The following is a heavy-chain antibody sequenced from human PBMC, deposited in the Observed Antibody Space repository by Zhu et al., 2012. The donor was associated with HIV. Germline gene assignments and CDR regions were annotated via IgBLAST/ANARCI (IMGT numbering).Heavy chain of an antibody. CDR3: ARRTAAAFDF. D-gene: IGHD6-13*01. V-gene: IGHV4-39*01. J-gene: IGHJ4*02. Sequence: QVRLQESGLGLVKPSETLSLTCTVSNDSISIDYFYWSWIRQPPGKGLEWIGSVYYSGITYYNSPLQSRVSVSVDTSKNQFFXKLTSVTAADTALYWCARRTAAAFDFWGQGIRVTVSS. CDR2: VYYSGIT. CDR1: NDSISIDYFY.